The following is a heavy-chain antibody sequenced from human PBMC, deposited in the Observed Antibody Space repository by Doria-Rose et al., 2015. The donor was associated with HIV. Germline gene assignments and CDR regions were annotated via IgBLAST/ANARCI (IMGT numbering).Heavy chain of an antibody. CDR1: GVTFGDYA. J-gene: IGHJ4*02. CDR2: IRSKAYGGTT. D-gene: IGHD3-3*01. V-gene: IGHV3-49*04. Sequence: VQLVQSGGGLVQPGRSLRLSCRVFGVTFGDYAINWVRQAPGKGLEWVGFIRSKAYGGTTDYAASLKGRFTISRDDSNTIAYLQMNGLRTEDTAVYFCTRSYNNFWSGSYYDEWGQGTLVTISS. CDR3: TRSYNNFWSGSYYDE.